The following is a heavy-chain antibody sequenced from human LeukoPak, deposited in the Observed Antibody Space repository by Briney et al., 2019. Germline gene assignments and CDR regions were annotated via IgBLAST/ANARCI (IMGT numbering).Heavy chain of an antibody. CDR2: MNPNSGNT. Sequence: GASVKVSCKASGYTFTNYDINWVRQATGQGLEWMGWMNPNSGNTAYAQNFQGRVTMTRDTSISTIYMELSSLRSEDTAVYYCARSLRDWYKDSWGQGTLITVSS. CDR1: GYTFTNYD. J-gene: IGHJ4*02. D-gene: IGHD6-19*01. CDR3: ARSLRDWYKDS. V-gene: IGHV1-8*01.